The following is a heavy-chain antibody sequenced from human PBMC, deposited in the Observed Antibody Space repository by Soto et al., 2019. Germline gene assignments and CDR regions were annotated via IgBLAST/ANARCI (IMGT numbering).Heavy chain of an antibody. Sequence: GGSLRLSCAASGFTFSNAWMSWVRQAPGKGLEWVGRIKSKTDGGTTDYAAPVKGRFTISRDDSKNTLYLQMNSLKTEDTAVYYCTKPDILTGYFDYWGQGTLVTVSS. V-gene: IGHV3-15*01. J-gene: IGHJ4*02. D-gene: IGHD3-9*01. CDR2: IKSKTDGGTT. CDR3: TKPDILTGYFDY. CDR1: GFTFSNAW.